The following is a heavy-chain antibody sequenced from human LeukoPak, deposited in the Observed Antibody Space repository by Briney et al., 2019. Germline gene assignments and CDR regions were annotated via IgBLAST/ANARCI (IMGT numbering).Heavy chain of an antibody. Sequence: ASVKVSCKASGYTFTSYYMHWVRQAPGQGLEWMGIINPSGGSTSYAQKFQGRVTMTRDTSISTAYMELSRLRSDDTAVYYCATIGYSSYPFDYWGQGTLVTVSS. CDR2: INPSGGST. CDR3: ATIGYSSYPFDY. D-gene: IGHD6-19*01. CDR1: GYTFTSYY. J-gene: IGHJ4*02. V-gene: IGHV1-46*01.